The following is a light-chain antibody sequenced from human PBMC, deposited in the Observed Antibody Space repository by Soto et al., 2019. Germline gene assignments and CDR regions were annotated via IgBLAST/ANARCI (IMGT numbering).Light chain of an antibody. Sequence: DIQRPQSQSSLSASVGGRVTITCKERQVISNYLTWYQQKPGQAPRPLIYDASNWETGVPSRFSGSGSGTDFTFTISSLQPEDIATYYCQQYDNLPLTFGGRTNVDIK. CDR2: DAS. CDR3: QQYDNLPLT. J-gene: IGKJ4*01. V-gene: IGKV1-33*01. CDR1: QVISNY.